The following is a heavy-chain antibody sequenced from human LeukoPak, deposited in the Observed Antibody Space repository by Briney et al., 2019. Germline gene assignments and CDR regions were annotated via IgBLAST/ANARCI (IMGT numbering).Heavy chain of an antibody. D-gene: IGHD2-15*01. CDR1: GFTFSIYS. Sequence: PGGSLRLSCAASGFTFSIYSMHWVRQAPGKGLEWVAFIRFDGSNTYYADSVKGRFTISRDNSKNTLYLQMNSLRAEDTAVYYCAKDLTVTYCSGGSCYSSDAFDIWGQGTMVTVSS. CDR3: AKDLTVTYCSGGSCYSSDAFDI. J-gene: IGHJ3*02. V-gene: IGHV3-30*02. CDR2: IRFDGSNT.